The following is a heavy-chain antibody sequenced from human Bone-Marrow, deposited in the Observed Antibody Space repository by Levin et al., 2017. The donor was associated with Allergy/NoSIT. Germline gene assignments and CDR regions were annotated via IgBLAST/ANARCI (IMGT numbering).Heavy chain of an antibody. CDR3: ARGSRDGYQVLDY. CDR2: IYSSGST. J-gene: IGHJ4*02. CDR1: VYSMNDFY. V-gene: IGHV4-59*01. Sequence: PSETLSLTCSVSVYSMNDFYWNWIRQPPGKGLEWVGYIYSSGSTNYNPSLKSRVTISIDTSKKQFSLNLSSVTAADTAVYFCARGSRDGYQVLDYWGQGTPVSVAS. D-gene: IGHD5-24*01.